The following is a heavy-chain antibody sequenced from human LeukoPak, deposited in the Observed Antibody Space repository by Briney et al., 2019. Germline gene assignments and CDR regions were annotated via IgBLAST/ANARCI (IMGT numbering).Heavy chain of an antibody. J-gene: IGHJ4*02. D-gene: IGHD5-12*01. V-gene: IGHV1-2*02. CDR2: INPNSGGT. CDR1: AYTFTGYY. CDR3: ARAQTHSGHDHRFDF. Sequence: ASVKVSCKASAYTFTGYYMHWVRQAPGQGLEWMGWINPNSGGTKYAQKFQGRVTMTRDTSISTAYMEVSRLRSDDTAVYHCARAQTHSGHDHRFDFWGQGTLVTVSS.